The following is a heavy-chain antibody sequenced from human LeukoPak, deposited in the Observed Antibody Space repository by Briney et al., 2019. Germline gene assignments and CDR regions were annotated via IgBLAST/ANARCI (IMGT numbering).Heavy chain of an antibody. V-gene: IGHV4-34*01. CDR3: ARSGAAGLGY. D-gene: IGHD6-13*01. J-gene: IGHJ4*02. Sequence: SETLSLTCAVYGGSFSGYYWSWIRQPPGKGLEWIGEINHSGSTNYNPSLKSRVTISVDTSKNQFSLKLSSVTAADTAVYYCARSGAAGLGYWGQGTLVTVSS. CDR2: INHSGST. CDR1: GGSFSGYY.